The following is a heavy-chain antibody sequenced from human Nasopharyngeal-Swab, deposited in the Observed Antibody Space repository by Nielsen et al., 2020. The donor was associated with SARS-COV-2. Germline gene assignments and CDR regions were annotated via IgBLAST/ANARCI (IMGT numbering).Heavy chain of an antibody. D-gene: IGHD3-22*01. V-gene: IGHV3-74*01. CDR2: INSDGSST. J-gene: IGHJ4*02. CDR3: ARDEITMIAAFDY. Sequence: VRQVPGKGLVWVSRINSDGSSTSYADSVKGRFTISRDSAKNTLYLQMNSLRAEDTAVYYCARDEITMIAAFDYWGQGTLVTVSS.